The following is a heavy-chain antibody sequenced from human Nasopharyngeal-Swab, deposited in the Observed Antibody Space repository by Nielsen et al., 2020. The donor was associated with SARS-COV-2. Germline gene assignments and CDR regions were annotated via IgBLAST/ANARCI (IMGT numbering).Heavy chain of an antibody. V-gene: IGHV3-30*03. Sequence: LSLTCAAPGFTFSSYGMHWVRQAPGKGLEWVPVISYDGSNKYYADSVKGRFTISRDNSKNTLYLQMNSLRAEDTAVYYCARAIRGYSSYYFDYWGQGTLVTVSS. J-gene: IGHJ4*02. CDR3: ARAIRGYSSYYFDY. D-gene: IGHD5-18*01. CDR2: ISYDGSNK. CDR1: GFTFSSYG.